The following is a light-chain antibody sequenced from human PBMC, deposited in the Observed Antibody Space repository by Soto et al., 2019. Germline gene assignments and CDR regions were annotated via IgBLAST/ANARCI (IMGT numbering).Light chain of an antibody. CDR2: KAS. CDR1: QSISSW. Sequence: DIQMTQSPSTLSASVGDRVTITCRASQSISSWLAWYQQKPGKAPKLLIYKASSLESGVPSRFSGSGSGTEFTLPISSLQPDDFETYYCQQYNSYPLTFGGGTKVEIK. J-gene: IGKJ4*01. V-gene: IGKV1-5*03. CDR3: QQYNSYPLT.